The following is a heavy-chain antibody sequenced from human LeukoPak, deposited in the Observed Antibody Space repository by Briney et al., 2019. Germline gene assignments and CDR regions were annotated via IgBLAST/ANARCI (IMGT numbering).Heavy chain of an antibody. V-gene: IGHV4-39*07. Sequence: SETLSLTCTVSGGSISSSSYDWGWIRQPPGKGLEWIGNIYVSGSTYYNPSLKSRVTISVDTSKNQFSLKLSSVTAADTAVYYCTRGSGYYRPRGVDYWDQGTLVTVSS. D-gene: IGHD3-22*01. J-gene: IGHJ4*02. CDR3: TRGSGYYRPRGVDY. CDR1: GGSISSSSYD. CDR2: IYVSGST.